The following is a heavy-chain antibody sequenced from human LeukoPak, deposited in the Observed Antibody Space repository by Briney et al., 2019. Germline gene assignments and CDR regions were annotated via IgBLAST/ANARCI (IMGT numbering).Heavy chain of an antibody. Sequence: SETLCLTCAVSGESFSGNFWTWIRQSPGKGLEWIGEIDNNGITNYNPSLKSRVTMSVDTTRKRFSLRLTSESAADTGVYYCARGGGGEKAFYFDYWGQGSLVTVSS. CDR2: IDNNGIT. V-gene: IGHV4-34*01. D-gene: IGHD6-25*01. CDR3: ARGGGGEKAFYFDY. J-gene: IGHJ4*02. CDR1: GESFSGNF.